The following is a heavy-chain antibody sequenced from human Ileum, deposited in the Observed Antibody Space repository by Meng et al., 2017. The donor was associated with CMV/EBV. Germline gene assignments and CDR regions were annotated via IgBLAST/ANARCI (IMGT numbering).Heavy chain of an antibody. D-gene: IGHD3-3*01. CDR2: IKQDGSEK. CDR3: AREVAPYYDCWSDLYYYYHALDV. CDR1: GFTFSTYW. J-gene: IGHJ6*02. Sequence: GESLKISCAASGFTFSTYWMTWVRQAPGKGLEWVANIKQDGSEKNYVDSVKGRFTISRDNAKNSLYLQISSLRDADTAVYYCAREVAPYYDCWSDLYYYYHALDVWGQGTTVNGAS. V-gene: IGHV3-7*01.